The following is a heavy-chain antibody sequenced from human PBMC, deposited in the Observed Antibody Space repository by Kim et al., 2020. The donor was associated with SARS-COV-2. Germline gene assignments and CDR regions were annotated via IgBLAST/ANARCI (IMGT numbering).Heavy chain of an antibody. Sequence: SETLSLTCSVSGGSISSRTHYWGWIHQPPGKGLEWIGSIDYSGSTYYNPSLRSRVTISVDTSKNQLSLKLSSVTAADTAVYYFARRVGYGSGRYGMDGWG. CDR3: ARRVGYGSGRYGMDG. D-gene: IGHD3-10*01. V-gene: IGHV4-39*01. CDR1: GGSISSRTHY. J-gene: IGHJ6*01. CDR2: IDYSGST.